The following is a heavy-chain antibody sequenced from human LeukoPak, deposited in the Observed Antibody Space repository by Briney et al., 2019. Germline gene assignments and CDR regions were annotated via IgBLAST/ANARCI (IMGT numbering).Heavy chain of an antibody. J-gene: IGHJ4*02. V-gene: IGHV4-59*08. Sequence: PSETLSLTCTVSGGSISNYYWSWIRQPPGKELEWIGYIYYSGSTNYNPSLKSRVTISVDTSKNQFSLRLTSVTAADTAVYYCARQTGSGLFILPGGQGTLVTVSS. CDR1: GGSISNYY. CDR2: IYYSGST. D-gene: IGHD3/OR15-3a*01. CDR3: ARQTGSGLFILP.